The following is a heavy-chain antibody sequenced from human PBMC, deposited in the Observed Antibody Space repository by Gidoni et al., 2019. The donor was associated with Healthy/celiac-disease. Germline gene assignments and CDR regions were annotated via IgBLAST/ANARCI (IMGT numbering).Heavy chain of an antibody. Sequence: EVQLVQSGAEVKKPGESLRISCKGSGYSFTSYWISWVRQMPGKGLEWMGRIDPSDSYTNYSPSFQGHVTISADKSISTAYLQWSSLKASDTAMYYCAKTTVTTSRFDPWGQGTLVTVSS. CDR3: AKTTVTTSRFDP. V-gene: IGHV5-10-1*03. D-gene: IGHD4-17*01. J-gene: IGHJ5*02. CDR1: GYSFTSYW. CDR2: IDPSDSYT.